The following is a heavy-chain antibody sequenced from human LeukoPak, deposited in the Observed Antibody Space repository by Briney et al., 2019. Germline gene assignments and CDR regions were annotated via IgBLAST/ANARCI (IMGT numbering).Heavy chain of an antibody. CDR2: ISIYNGNT. D-gene: IGHD3-3*01. CDR1: GYTFTNYG. CDR3: ARITYDFWSGYYMPDDP. J-gene: IGHJ5*02. V-gene: IGHV1-18*01. Sequence: ASVKLSCKASGYTFTNYGISWVRQAPGQGLEWMGWISIYNGNTDYAQKLRGRVTITTDTSTSTAYMELRSLRSDDTAVYYCARITYDFWSGYYMPDDPWGQGTLVTVSS.